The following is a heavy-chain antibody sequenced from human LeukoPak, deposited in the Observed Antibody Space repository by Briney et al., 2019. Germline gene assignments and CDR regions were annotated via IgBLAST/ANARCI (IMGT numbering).Heavy chain of an antibody. CDR3: ARGAAGYSYG. CDR1: GGSISSYY. J-gene: IGHJ4*02. Sequence: SETLSLTCTVSGGSISSYYWSWIRQPPGKGLERIGHIYYSGSTNYNPSLKSRVTISIDTSKNQFSLRLSSVTAADTAVYYCARGAAGYSYGWGQGTLVTVSS. D-gene: IGHD5-18*01. V-gene: IGHV4-59*01. CDR2: IYYSGST.